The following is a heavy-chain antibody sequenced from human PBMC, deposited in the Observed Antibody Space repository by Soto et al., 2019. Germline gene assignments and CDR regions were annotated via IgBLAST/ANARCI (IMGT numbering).Heavy chain of an antibody. CDR2: ISGSGGST. D-gene: IGHD3-16*01. CDR1: GFTFSTYV. Sequence: EMQLLESGGGLAQPGGSLRLSCVASGFTFSTYVMSWVRQAPGKGLEWVSAISGSGGSTYYADSVQGRFTISRDSSKNTMYLQMNSLRAEDTAIYYCAKGSGASRPYYFDYWGQGTLVTVSS. V-gene: IGHV3-23*01. J-gene: IGHJ4*02. CDR3: AKGSGASRPYYFDY.